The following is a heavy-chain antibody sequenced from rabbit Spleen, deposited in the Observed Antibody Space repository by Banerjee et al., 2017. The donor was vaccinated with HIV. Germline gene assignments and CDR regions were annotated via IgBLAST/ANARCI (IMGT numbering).Heavy chain of an antibody. V-gene: IGHV1S7*01. Sequence: HLKESGGGLVQPGGSLKLSCKASGFTLSSYYMNWVRQAPGKGLEWIGYIDPVFGITYYASWVNGRFSISRENAQNTVFLQMTSLTAADTATYFCARDTSSSFSSYGMDLWGQGTLVT. CDR2: IDPVFGIT. D-gene: IGHD1-1*01. CDR1: GFTLSSYY. CDR3: ARDTSSSFSSYGMDL. J-gene: IGHJ6*01.